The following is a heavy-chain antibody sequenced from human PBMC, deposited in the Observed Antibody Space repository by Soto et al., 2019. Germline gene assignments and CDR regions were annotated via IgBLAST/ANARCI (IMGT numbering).Heavy chain of an antibody. D-gene: IGHD3-22*01. CDR1: GGLFSSYA. Sequence: SVKVSCKDSGGLFSSYAISWVRQAPGQGLEWVGGIIPVFNSAYYAEKFQDRVTITADESTNTAYMELSSLKSEDTAMYYCARGGSGYVWFNEFWGQGTLVTVS. J-gene: IGHJ4*02. CDR2: IIPVFNSA. CDR3: ARGGSGYVWFNEF. V-gene: IGHV1-69*13.